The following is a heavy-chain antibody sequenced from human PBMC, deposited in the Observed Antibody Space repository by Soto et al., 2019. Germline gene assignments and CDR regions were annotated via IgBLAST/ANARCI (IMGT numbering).Heavy chain of an antibody. J-gene: IGHJ4*02. CDR1: GFTFSDYY. CDR3: ASLWYYDILTGPDY. Sequence: GGSLRLSCAASGFTFSDYYMSWIRQAPGKGLEWVSYISSSGSTIYYADSVKGRFTISRDNAKNSLYLQMNSLRAEDTAVYYCASLWYYDILTGPDYWGQGTLVTVSS. V-gene: IGHV3-11*01. CDR2: ISSSGSTI. D-gene: IGHD3-9*01.